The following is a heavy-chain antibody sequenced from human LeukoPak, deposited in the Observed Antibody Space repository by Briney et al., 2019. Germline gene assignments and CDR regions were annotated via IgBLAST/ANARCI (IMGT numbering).Heavy chain of an antibody. CDR3: VRVRGDYSNYFDY. V-gene: IGHV4-30-2*01. J-gene: IGHJ4*02. D-gene: IGHD4-11*01. CDR2: IYHTGST. CDR1: GGSISSGDYY. Sequence: SETLSLTCTVSGGSISSGDYYWSWIRQPPGKGLEWFGYIYHTGSTHLSPSLMSRIAMSVDRSKNQFSLKLTSVTAADTAVYYCVRVRGDYSNYFDYWGQGTLVTVSS.